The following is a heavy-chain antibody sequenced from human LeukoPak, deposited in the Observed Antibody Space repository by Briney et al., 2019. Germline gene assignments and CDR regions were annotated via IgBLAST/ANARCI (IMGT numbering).Heavy chain of an antibody. CDR2: ISTYNGNT. V-gene: IGHV1-18*01. CDR1: GYTFTSYR. J-gene: IGHJ4*02. CDR3: ARDTCSGGSCYLGNY. Sequence: ASVKVSCKASGYTFTSYRISWVRQAPGQGLECMGWISTYNGNTNYAQKLQGRVTMTTDTSTSTAHMELRSLRSDDTAVYYCARDTCSGGSCYLGNYWGQGTLVTVSS. D-gene: IGHD2-15*01.